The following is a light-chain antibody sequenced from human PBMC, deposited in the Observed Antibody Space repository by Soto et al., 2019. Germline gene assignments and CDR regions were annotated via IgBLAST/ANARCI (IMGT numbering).Light chain of an antibody. CDR3: FSFTTTSTHV. J-gene: IGLJ1*01. V-gene: IGLV2-23*02. CDR1: SSDLGTFNL. Sequence: QSALTQPASVSGSPGQSITISCTGSSSDLGTFNLVSWYQQHPGKAPKLLIYEVNGRPSGVSNRFSGSKSGTTASLTISGLQTDDEAEYFCFSFTTTSTHVFGTGTKVTVL. CDR2: EVN.